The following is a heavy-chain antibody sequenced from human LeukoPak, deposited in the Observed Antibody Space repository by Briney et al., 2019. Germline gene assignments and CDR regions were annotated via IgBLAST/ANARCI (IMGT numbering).Heavy chain of an antibody. J-gene: IGHJ4*02. D-gene: IGHD4-11*01. CDR2: INPYNGDT. Sequence: ASVKVSCKASGYTFTSYAMNWVRQAPGQGLEWVGWINPYNGDTNYAQKLQGRVTMTTDKSTSTAYLELRTPRSADTAVYNYARESSDYSSRDYFDYWGQGTLVTVSS. V-gene: IGHV1-18*01. CDR1: GYTFTSYA. CDR3: ARESSDYSSRDYFDY.